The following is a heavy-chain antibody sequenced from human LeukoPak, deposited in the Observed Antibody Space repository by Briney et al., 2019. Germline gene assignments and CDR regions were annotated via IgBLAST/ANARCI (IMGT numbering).Heavy chain of an antibody. CDR1: GGSISGSSYY. CDR2: IYYSGST. Sequence: SETLSLTCTVSGGSISGSSYYWNWIRQPPGKGLEWIGYIYYSGSTNYNPSLESRITISVDTSKNLFSLKLSSVTAADTAVYYCARGDGYHIWWGQGALVTVSS. V-gene: IGHV4-61*01. CDR3: ARGDGYHIW. J-gene: IGHJ4*02. D-gene: IGHD5-24*01.